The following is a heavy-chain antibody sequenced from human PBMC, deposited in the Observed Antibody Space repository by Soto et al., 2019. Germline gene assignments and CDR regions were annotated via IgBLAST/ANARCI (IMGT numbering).Heavy chain of an antibody. CDR2: TYYRSKWYN. CDR1: GDSVSNNGAA. V-gene: IGHV6-1*01. J-gene: IGHJ4*02. D-gene: IGHD4-4*01. CDR3: ARDPPGFHSAFDF. Sequence: SQTLSLTCAISGDSVSNNGAAWNWIRQSPSRGLEWLGRTYYRSKWYNDYAVSMKSRIIINPDTSKNQFSLHLNSVTPEDTAVYYYARDPPGFHSAFDFWGQGSLVTVSS.